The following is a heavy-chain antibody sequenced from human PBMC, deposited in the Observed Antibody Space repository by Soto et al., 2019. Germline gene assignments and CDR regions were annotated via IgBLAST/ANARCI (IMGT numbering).Heavy chain of an antibody. Sequence: GGSLRLSCAASGFTFSSYGMHWVRQAPGKGLEWVAVIWYDGSNKYYADSVKGRFTISRDNSKNTLYLQMNSLRAEDTAVYYCAREGVAPYYYYGMDVWGQGTPVTVSS. CDR1: GFTFSSYG. J-gene: IGHJ6*02. CDR2: IWYDGSNK. D-gene: IGHD5-12*01. V-gene: IGHV3-33*01. CDR3: AREGVAPYYYYGMDV.